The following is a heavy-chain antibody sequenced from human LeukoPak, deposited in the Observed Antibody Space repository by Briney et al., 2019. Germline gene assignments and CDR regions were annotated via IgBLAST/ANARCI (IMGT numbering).Heavy chain of an antibody. CDR1: GFTFSSYT. CDR2: IRSKANSYAT. CDR3: TSPVPYDSSGYDY. J-gene: IGHJ4*02. Sequence: GGSLRLSCAASGFTFSSYTMNWVRQASGKGLEWVGRIRSKANSYATAYAASVKGRFTISRDDSKNTAYLQMNSLKTEDTAVYYCTSPVPYDSSGYDYWGQGTLVTVSS. V-gene: IGHV3-73*01. D-gene: IGHD3-22*01.